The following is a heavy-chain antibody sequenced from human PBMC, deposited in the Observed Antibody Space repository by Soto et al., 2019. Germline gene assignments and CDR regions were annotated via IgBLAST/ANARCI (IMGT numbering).Heavy chain of an antibody. V-gene: IGHV1-69*01. J-gene: IGHJ5*02. CDR2: IIPIFGTA. CDR3: ARDPGRYCTNGVCYDNWFDP. Sequence: QVQLVQSGAEVKKPGSSVKVSCKASGGTFSSYAISWVRQAPGQGLEWMGGIIPIFGTANYAQKFQGRVTITADESTSTAYMELSSLRSEDTAMYYCARDPGRYCTNGVCYDNWFDPWGQGTLVTVSS. CDR1: GGTFSSYA. D-gene: IGHD2-8*01.